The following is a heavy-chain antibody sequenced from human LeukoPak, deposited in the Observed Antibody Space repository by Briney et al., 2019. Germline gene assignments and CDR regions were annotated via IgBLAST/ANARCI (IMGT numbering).Heavy chain of an antibody. CDR3: AKDVSLGDCSGGSCSAHFDY. Sequence: GGSLRLSCAASRFIFDDYAMHWVRQAPGKGLEWVSGISWNSGSIAYADSVKGRFTISRDNAKNSLYLQMNSLRAEAMALYYCAKDVSLGDCSGGSCSAHFDYWGQGTLVTVSS. J-gene: IGHJ4*02. V-gene: IGHV3-9*03. CDR2: ISWNSGSI. CDR1: RFIFDDYA. D-gene: IGHD2-15*01.